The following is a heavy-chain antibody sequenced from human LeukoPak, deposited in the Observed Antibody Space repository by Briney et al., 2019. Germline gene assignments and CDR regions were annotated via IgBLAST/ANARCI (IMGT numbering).Heavy chain of an antibody. CDR1: GFTLSRYS. D-gene: IGHD3-10*01. J-gene: IGHJ4*02. CDR3: ARAQTYYGSGSYLY. Sequence: PGGSLRLSCAASGFTLSRYSMNWVRQAPGKGLEWVSYISSSSSTVYYADSLKGRFTISRENAKNSLYLQMNSLRDEDTAVYYCARAQTYYGSGSYLYWGQGTLVTVSS. CDR2: ISSSSSTV. V-gene: IGHV3-48*02.